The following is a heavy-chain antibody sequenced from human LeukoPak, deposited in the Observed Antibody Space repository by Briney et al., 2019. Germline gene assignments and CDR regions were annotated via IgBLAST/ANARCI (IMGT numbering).Heavy chain of an antibody. CDR3: AKAPVTSCRGAFCYPFDY. Sequence: GGSLRLSCAASGFTVSSNYMTWVRQAPGKGLEWVSVIYKNAITYYADTVKGRLTISRDNSKNTLYLQMNSLRAEDTAVYYCAKAPVTSCRGAFCYPFDYWGQGTLVTVSS. CDR1: GFTVSSNY. V-gene: IGHV3-53*01. D-gene: IGHD2-15*01. J-gene: IGHJ4*02. CDR2: IYKNAIT.